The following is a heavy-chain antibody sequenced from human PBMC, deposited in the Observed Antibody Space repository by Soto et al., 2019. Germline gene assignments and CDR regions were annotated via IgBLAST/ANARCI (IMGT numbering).Heavy chain of an antibody. V-gene: IGHV3-23*04. D-gene: IGHD1-26*01. Sequence: EVQLVESGGGLVQPGGSLRLSCAASGFTFSSYAMSWVRQAPGKGLEWVSGIGASGDGTYYADSVKGRFIISRDNSKNTLHLQMNSLRAEDTAVYYCAVRKTGSYFDYWGQGTLVTVSS. CDR2: IGASGDGT. CDR1: GFTFSSYA. J-gene: IGHJ4*02. CDR3: AVRKTGSYFDY.